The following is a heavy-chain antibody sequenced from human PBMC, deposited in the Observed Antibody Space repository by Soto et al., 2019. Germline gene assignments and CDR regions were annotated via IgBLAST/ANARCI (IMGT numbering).Heavy chain of an antibody. J-gene: IGHJ4*02. CDR3: AKDCSGRITIFGVVITPPYFDH. CDR1: GFTFSSYA. Sequence: PGGSLRLSCAASGFTFSSYAMSWVRQAPGKGLEWVSAISGSGGSTYYADSVKGRFTISRDNSKNTLYLQMNSLRAEDTAVYYCAKDCSGRITIFGVVITPPYFDHWGQGTLVTVSS. D-gene: IGHD3-3*01. CDR2: ISGSGGST. V-gene: IGHV3-23*01.